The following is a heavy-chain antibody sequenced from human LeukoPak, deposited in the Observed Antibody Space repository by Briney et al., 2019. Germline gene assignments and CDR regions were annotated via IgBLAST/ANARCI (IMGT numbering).Heavy chain of an antibody. Sequence: GGSLRLSCAASGFTDSSNYMSWVRQAPGKGLEWDSVIYSGGTTYYADSVKGRFTISRDNSKNTLYLQMNSLRAEDTAVYYCARAAGGHYYDSSGYLNYWGQGTLVTVSS. CDR1: GFTDSSNY. CDR2: IYSGGTT. D-gene: IGHD3-22*01. CDR3: ARAAGGHYYDSSGYLNY. V-gene: IGHV3-53*01. J-gene: IGHJ4*02.